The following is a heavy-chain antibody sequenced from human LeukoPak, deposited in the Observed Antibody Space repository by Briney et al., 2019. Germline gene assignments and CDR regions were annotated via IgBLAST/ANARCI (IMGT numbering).Heavy chain of an antibody. V-gene: IGHV4-39*01. Sequence: PSETLSLTCTVSGGSISSSSYYWGWIRQPPGKGLEWIGSIYYSGSTYYNPSLKSRVTISVDTSKNQFSLKLSSVTAADTAVYYCARHVPPESYYYGSGSQPLFDYWGQGTLVTVSS. CDR2: IYYSGST. J-gene: IGHJ4*02. D-gene: IGHD3-10*01. CDR1: GGSISSSSYY. CDR3: ARHVPPESYYYGSGSQPLFDY.